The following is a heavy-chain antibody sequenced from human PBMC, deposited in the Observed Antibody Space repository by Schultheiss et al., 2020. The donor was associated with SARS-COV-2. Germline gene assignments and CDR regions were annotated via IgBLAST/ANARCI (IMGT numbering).Heavy chain of an antibody. CDR3: VRHRWGVINVATISQTNWFDP. D-gene: IGHD5-12*01. J-gene: IGHJ5*02. V-gene: IGHV4-39*01. CDR1: GGSISSNGPY. Sequence: SETLSLTCIVSGGSISSNGPYWGWIRQPPGKGLEWIGTIYYSGDTYYNPSLKSRVTISVDTSNNQFSLNLSSVTAADTAVYYCVRHRWGVINVATISQTNWFDPWGQGTLVTVSS. CDR2: IYYSGDT.